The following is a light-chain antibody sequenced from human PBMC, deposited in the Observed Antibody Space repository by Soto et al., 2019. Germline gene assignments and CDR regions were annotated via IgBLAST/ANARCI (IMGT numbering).Light chain of an antibody. V-gene: IGKV1-39*01. CDR2: AAS. CDR1: QSISSY. CDR3: QQSYSTPAT. J-gene: IGKJ1*01. Sequence: DIQMTQSPSSLSASVGDRVTITCRASQSISSYLNWYQQKPGKAPKLLIYAASSLQGGVPSRFSGSGSGTDFTLTISSLQPEDFAIYYCQQSYSTPATFGQGTKVEIK.